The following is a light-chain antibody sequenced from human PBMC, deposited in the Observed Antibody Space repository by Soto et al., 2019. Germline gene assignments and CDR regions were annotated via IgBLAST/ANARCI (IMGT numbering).Light chain of an antibody. CDR3: LQHNRMA. Sequence: DIQMTQSPSAMSASVGDRVTITCRASQGIIAWFQQKPGKVPKRLIYAASSLQSGVPSRFSGSGSGTEFTLTISSLQPEDFATYYWLQHNRMAFGQGTKVEIK. CDR2: AAS. J-gene: IGKJ1*01. CDR1: QGI. V-gene: IGKV1-17*03.